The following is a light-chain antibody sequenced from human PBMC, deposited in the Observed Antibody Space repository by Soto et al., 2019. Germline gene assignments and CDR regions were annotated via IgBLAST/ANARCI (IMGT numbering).Light chain of an antibody. CDR3: SSYTSSSTYV. CDR1: SSDVGGYNY. Sequence: ALTPPASVSGSPGQSITISCTGTSSDVGGYNYVSWYQQHPGKAPKLMIYEVSNRPSGVSNRFSGSKSGNTASLTISGLQAEDEADYYCSSYTSSSTYVFGTGTKVTVL. CDR2: EVS. J-gene: IGLJ1*01. V-gene: IGLV2-14*01.